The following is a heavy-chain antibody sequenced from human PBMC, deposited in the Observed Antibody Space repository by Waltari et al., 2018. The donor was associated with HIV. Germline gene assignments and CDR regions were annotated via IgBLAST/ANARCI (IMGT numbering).Heavy chain of an antibody. V-gene: IGHV3-33*01. CDR3: AREPPGRRNSVYHGMDV. D-gene: IGHD4-4*01. Sequence: QVQLVESGGGVVQPGRSPRLSCTTSGFRFTDYGMHWVRQAPGKGLEWVAVIWYDGSKRYYAEAVKGRFTISRDNSKSTLYLQMNSLRVEDTAVYYCAREPPGRRNSVYHGMDVWGQGTTVTVSS. CDR2: IWYDGSKR. J-gene: IGHJ6*02. CDR1: GFRFTDYG.